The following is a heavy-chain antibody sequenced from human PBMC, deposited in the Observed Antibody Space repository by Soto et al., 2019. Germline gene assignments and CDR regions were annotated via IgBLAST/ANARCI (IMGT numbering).Heavy chain of an antibody. CDR3: TTDRDILTGYYNLDY. CDR2: IKSKTDGGTT. V-gene: IGHV3-15*07. J-gene: IGHJ4*02. CDR1: GFTFSNAW. D-gene: IGHD3-9*01. Sequence: GGSLRLSCAASGFTFSNAWMNWVRQAPGKGLEWVGRIKSKTDGGTTDYAAPVKGRFTISRDDSKNTLYLQMNSLKTEDTAVYYCTTDRDILTGYYNLDYWGQGTLVTVSS.